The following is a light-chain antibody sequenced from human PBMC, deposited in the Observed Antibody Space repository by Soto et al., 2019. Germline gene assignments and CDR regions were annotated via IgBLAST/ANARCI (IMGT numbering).Light chain of an antibody. CDR1: SSDIGRYNL. V-gene: IGLV2-14*02. Sequence: QSALTQPASVSGSPGQSITISCTGTSSDIGRYNLVSWYQQHPGKAPKLMIFEVSNRPSGVSNRFSGSKSANTASLTISGLQAEDEADYYCSTYTSRSSVFGTGTKLTVL. CDR3: STYTSRSSV. CDR2: EVS. J-gene: IGLJ1*01.